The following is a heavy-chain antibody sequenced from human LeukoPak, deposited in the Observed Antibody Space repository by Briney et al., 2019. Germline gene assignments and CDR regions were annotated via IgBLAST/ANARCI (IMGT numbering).Heavy chain of an antibody. Sequence: PGGSLRLSCAASGFTFSSYWMHWVRQAPGKGLVWVSRNNSDGSSTSYADSVKGRFTISRDNAKNTLYLQMNSLRAEDTAVYYCARVRAVAGNDYWGQGTLVTVSS. CDR3: ARVRAVAGNDY. CDR1: GFTFSSYW. D-gene: IGHD6-19*01. J-gene: IGHJ4*02. V-gene: IGHV3-74*01. CDR2: NNSDGSST.